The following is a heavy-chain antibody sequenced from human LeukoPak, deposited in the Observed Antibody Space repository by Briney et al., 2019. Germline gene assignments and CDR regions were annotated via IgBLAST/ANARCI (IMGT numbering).Heavy chain of an antibody. V-gene: IGHV1-69*13. Sequence: SVKVSCKASGGTFSSYAISSVRQAPGQGLEWMGGIIPIFGTANYAQKFQGRVTITADESTSTAYMELSSLRSEDTAVYYCASTPLENDSSGYRFDPWGQGTLVTVSS. J-gene: IGHJ5*02. CDR2: IIPIFGTA. CDR3: ASTPLENDSSGYRFDP. D-gene: IGHD3-22*01. CDR1: GGTFSSYA.